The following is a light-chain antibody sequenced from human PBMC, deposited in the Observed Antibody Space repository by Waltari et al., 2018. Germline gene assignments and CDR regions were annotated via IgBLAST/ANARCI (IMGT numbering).Light chain of an antibody. J-gene: IGKJ2*01. Sequence: DIPMTQSPSSLSASVGDRVTITCRASQTIDDYLNWYQQKPGKAPKLLIYGASNLQSGVSARFRGDGSGTHFTFTISNLQPEDFAVYYCQQSYSNPYTFGQGTKVEIK. CDR3: QQSYSNPYT. CDR2: GAS. V-gene: IGKV1-39*01. CDR1: QTIDDY.